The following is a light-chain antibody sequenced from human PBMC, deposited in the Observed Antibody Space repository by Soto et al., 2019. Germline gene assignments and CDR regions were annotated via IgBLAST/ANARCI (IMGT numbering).Light chain of an antibody. V-gene: IGLV2-14*01. Sequence: QSALTQPASVSGSPGQSITLSCTGTSSDVGGYNFVSWYQQHPGKAPKLIIYEVNNRPSGVPDRFSGSKSGKTASMTISGLQAEDEADYYCCSYAGSYVFGTGTKVTVL. CDR3: CSYAGSYV. J-gene: IGLJ1*01. CDR2: EVN. CDR1: SSDVGGYNF.